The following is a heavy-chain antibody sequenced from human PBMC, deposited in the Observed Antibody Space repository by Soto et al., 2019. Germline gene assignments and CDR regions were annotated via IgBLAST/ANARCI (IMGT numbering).Heavy chain of an antibody. V-gene: IGHV2-5*02. J-gene: IGHJ4*02. Sequence: TNKEGVGWVRQPPGKALEWLALIYWDEYKRYSPSLRSRLTIAKDTSKNQVVLTLTNVDPVYSATYYCARTLRTVSEYWGQGTPVTVSP. CDR2: IYWDEYK. D-gene: IGHD4-17*01. CDR1: TNKEG. CDR3: ARTLRTVSEY.